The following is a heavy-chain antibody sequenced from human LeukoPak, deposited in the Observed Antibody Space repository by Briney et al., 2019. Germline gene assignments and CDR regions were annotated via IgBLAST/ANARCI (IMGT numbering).Heavy chain of an antibody. CDR1: GFTFSSYA. CDR3: ARVIIISVARWFDP. V-gene: IGHV3-23*01. D-gene: IGHD3-16*02. Sequence: TGGSLRLSCAASGFTFSSYAMSWVRQAPGKGLEWVSAISGSGGSTCYADSVKGRFTISRDNSKNTLYLQMNSLRAEDTAVYYCARVIIISVARWFDPWGQGTLVTVSS. J-gene: IGHJ5*02. CDR2: ISGSGGST.